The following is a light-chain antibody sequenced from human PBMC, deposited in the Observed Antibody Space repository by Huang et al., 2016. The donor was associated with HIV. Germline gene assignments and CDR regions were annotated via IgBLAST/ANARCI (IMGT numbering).Light chain of an antibody. CDR1: QSVGSY. Sequence: EIVLTQSPVTLSLSQGQRATLSCRARQSVGSYLAWYRQRPGQAPRLLIYNTSNSATDIPARFSGSGSGTDFTLTISSLEPEDFAVYYCQHRSNWPLTFGGGTKVEIK. J-gene: IGKJ4*01. CDR2: NTS. CDR3: QHRSNWPLT. V-gene: IGKV3-11*01.